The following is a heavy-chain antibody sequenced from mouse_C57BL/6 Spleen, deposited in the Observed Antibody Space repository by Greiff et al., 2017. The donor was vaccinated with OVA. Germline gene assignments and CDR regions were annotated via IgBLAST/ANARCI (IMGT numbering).Heavy chain of an antibody. V-gene: IGHV1-22*01. Sequence: EVKLVESGPELVKPGASVKMSCKASGYTFTDYNMHWVKQSHGKSLEWIGYINPNNGGTSYNQKFKGKATLTVNKSSSTAYMELRSLTSEDSAVYYCARRGYGNSYAMDYWGQGTSVTVSS. CDR1: GYTFTDYN. CDR3: ARRGYGNSYAMDY. J-gene: IGHJ4*01. CDR2: INPNNGGT. D-gene: IGHD2-10*02.